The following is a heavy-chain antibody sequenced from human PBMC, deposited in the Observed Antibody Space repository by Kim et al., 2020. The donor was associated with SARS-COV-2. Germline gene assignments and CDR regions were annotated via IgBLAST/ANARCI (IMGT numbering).Heavy chain of an antibody. CDR1: GFTFSSYW. J-gene: IGHJ6*01. V-gene: IGHV3-7*03. CDR2: IKQDGSEK. Sequence: GGSLRLSCAASGFTFSSYWMSWVRQAPGKGLEWVANIKQDGSEKYYVDSVKGRFTISRDNAKNSLYLQMNSLRAEDTAVYYCARVAPITMVRGVMTYYDYGMDVWGQGTTVTVPS. D-gene: IGHD3-10*01. CDR3: ARVAPITMVRGVMTYYDYGMDV.